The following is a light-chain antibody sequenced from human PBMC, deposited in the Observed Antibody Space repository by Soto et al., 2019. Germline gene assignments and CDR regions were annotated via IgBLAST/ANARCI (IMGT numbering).Light chain of an antibody. CDR1: QTVGSSY. V-gene: IGKV3-20*01. CDR3: QEYGESRT. CDR2: DAS. J-gene: IGKJ1*01. Sequence: EIVLTQSPGTLSLSPGERATLSCRASQTVGSSYLAWYQHKLGQAPRLLIYDASSRATGIPDRFSGSGSGTDFTLTISRLEPEDFAVYYCQEYGESRTFGQGTKVEIK.